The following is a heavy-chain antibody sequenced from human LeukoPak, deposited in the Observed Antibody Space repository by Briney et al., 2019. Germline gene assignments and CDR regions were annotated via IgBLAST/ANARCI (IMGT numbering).Heavy chain of an antibody. J-gene: IGHJ4*02. V-gene: IGHV3-7*01. CDR1: GFTFSDVW. Sequence: PGGSLRLSCAASGFTFSDVWMSRVRQAPGKGLEWVANINQDGRGIYYVDSVKGRFSISRDNTNNLLYLQMNSLRAEDTAMYFCARDSYRSLDYWGQGTLVTVSS. CDR2: INQDGRGI. CDR3: ARDSYRSLDY. D-gene: IGHD4-11*01.